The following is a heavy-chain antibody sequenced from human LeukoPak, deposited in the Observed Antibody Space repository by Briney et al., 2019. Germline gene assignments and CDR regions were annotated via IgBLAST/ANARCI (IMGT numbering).Heavy chain of an antibody. CDR3: ARQPVVPAAYYYMDV. D-gene: IGHD2-2*01. J-gene: IGHJ6*03. CDR1: GGSISSDGYS. CDR2: IHYTGIT. Sequence: PSQTLSLTCAVSGGSISSDGYSWSWIRQPPGKGLEWIGYIHYTGITHYNPSLKSRVTISVDTSKNQFSLKLSSVTAADTAVYYCARQPVVPAAYYYMDVWGKGITVTVSS. V-gene: IGHV4-30-2*03.